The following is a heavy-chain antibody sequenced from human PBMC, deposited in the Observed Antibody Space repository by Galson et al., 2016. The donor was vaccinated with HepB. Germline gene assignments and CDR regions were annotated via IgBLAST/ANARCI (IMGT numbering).Heavy chain of an antibody. V-gene: IGHV1-18*01. Sequence: SVKVSCKASGYTFTTYGISWVRQAPGQGLEWMGWISAYNGNTNYAQKLQGRVTMTTDTSTSTAYMELRSLRSDDTAVYYCARDDSGGWYGFHYGMDVWGRGTTVTVSS. CDR1: GYTFTTYG. J-gene: IGHJ6*02. CDR3: ARDDSGGWYGFHYGMDV. CDR2: ISAYNGNT. D-gene: IGHD6-19*01.